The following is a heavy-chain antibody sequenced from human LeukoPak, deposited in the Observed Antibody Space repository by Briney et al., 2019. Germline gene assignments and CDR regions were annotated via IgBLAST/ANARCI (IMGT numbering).Heavy chain of an antibody. D-gene: IGHD6-13*01. Sequence: SETLSLTCTVSGGSISSYYWSWIRQPPGKGLEWIGYIYYSGSTNYNPSLKSRATISVDTSKNQFSLKLSSVTAADTAVYYCARDSRGTDAFDIWGQGTMVTVSS. CDR2: IYYSGST. J-gene: IGHJ3*02. V-gene: IGHV4-59*01. CDR1: GGSISSYY. CDR3: ARDSRGTDAFDI.